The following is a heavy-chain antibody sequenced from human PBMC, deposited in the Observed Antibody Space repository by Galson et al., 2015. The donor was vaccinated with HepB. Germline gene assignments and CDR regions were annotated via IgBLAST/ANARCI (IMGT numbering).Heavy chain of an antibody. J-gene: IGHJ4*02. Sequence: SVKVSCKASGYTFTVNGISWVRQAPGQGLEWMGWISANSGDTKYAQNLQGRVTLTRNTSTSTAYLELRSLRSDDTATYYCARDRDYRFDYCGQGTLVTVSS. CDR3: ARDRDYRFDY. V-gene: IGHV1-18*04. CDR1: GYTFTVNG. D-gene: IGHD4/OR15-4a*01. CDR2: ISANSGDT.